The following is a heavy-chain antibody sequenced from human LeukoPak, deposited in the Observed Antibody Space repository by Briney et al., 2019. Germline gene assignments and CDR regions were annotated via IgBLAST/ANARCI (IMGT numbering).Heavy chain of an antibody. CDR2: IYTSGST. CDR3: ARDTYYYDSSGYYATGGYYYGMDV. CDR1: GGSFSGYY. J-gene: IGHJ6*02. V-gene: IGHV4-4*07. Sequence: SETLSLTCAVYGGSFSGYYWSWIRQPPGKGLEWIGRIYTSGSTNYNPSLKSRVTMSVDTSKNQFSLKLSSVTAADTAVYYCARDTYYYDSSGYYATGGYYYGMDVWGQGTTVTVSS. D-gene: IGHD3-22*01.